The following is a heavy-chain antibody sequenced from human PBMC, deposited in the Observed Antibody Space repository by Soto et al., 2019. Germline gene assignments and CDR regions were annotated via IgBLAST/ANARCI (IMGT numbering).Heavy chain of an antibody. J-gene: IGHJ6*04. CDR3: ATDPAIYGGKVDYGLDV. D-gene: IGHD5-18*01. CDR1: GFTFSNYE. Sequence: EVQLVESGGGLVQPGGSLRLSCAVSGFTFSNYEMNWVRQAPGKGLEWVSYIGTSGKTIYYADSVRGRFTISRGNAKNSLNLQINRLRAEDTALCVCATDPAIYGGKVDYGLDVWGRETTVTVSS. V-gene: IGHV3-48*03. CDR2: IGTSGKTI.